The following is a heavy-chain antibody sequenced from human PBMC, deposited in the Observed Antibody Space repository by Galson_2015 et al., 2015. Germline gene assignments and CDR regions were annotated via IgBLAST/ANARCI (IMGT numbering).Heavy chain of an antibody. CDR3: AKDRFSHHPPYNWFDP. CDR1: GFTFSSYA. Sequence: SLRLSCAASGFTFSSYAMSWVRQAPGKGLEWVSAISGSGGSTYYADSVKGRFTISRDNSKNTLYLQMNSLRAEDTAVYYCAKDRFSHHPPYNWFDPWGQGTLVTVSS. D-gene: IGHD3-3*01. V-gene: IGHV3-23*01. J-gene: IGHJ5*02. CDR2: ISGSGGST.